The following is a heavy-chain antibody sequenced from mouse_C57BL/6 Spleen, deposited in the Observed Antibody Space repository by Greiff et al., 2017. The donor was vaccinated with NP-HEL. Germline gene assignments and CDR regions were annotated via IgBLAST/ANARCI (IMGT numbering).Heavy chain of an antibody. CDR1: GYTFTSYW. CDR3: ARSTMVKGPFFDY. Sequence: QVQLQQSGAELVKPGASVKLSCKASGYTFTSYWMHWVKQRPGQGLEWIGMIHPNSGSTNYNEKFKSKATLTVDKSSSTAYMQLSSLTSEDSAVYYCARSTMVKGPFFDYWGQGTTLTVSS. V-gene: IGHV1-64*01. CDR2: IHPNSGST. D-gene: IGHD2-1*01. J-gene: IGHJ2*01.